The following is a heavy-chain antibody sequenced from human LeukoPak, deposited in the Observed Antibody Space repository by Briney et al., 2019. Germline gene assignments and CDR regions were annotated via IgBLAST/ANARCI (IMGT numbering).Heavy chain of an antibody. CDR2: ITGSGHSM. V-gene: IGHV3-23*01. CDR1: GFTFSFYA. CDR3: AKGGVVPAAILLWFDP. Sequence: PGGSLRLSCAASGFTFSFYAMTWVRQAPGKALEWVSDITGSGHSMNYADSVKGRFTISRDNSKNTLYLQVNSLRAEDTAVYYCAKGGVVPAAILLWFDPWGQGTLVTVSS. D-gene: IGHD2-2*01. J-gene: IGHJ5*02.